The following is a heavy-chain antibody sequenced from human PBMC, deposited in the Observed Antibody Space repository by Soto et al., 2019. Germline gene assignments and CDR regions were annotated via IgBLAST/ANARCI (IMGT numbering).Heavy chain of an antibody. J-gene: IGHJ4*02. CDR2: IYYSGST. CDR3: ARAYYDILTGYYSEYYFDY. Sequence: SETLSLTCTVSGGSISSYYWSWIRQPPGKGLEWIGYIYYSGSTNYNPSLKSRVTISVDTSKNQFSLKLSSVTAADTAVYYCARAYYDILTGYYSEYYFDYWGQGTLVTVSS. V-gene: IGHV4-59*08. D-gene: IGHD3-9*01. CDR1: GGSISSYY.